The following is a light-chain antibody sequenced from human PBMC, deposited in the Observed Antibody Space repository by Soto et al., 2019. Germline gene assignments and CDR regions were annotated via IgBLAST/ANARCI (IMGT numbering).Light chain of an antibody. CDR2: WAS. J-gene: IGKJ3*01. Sequence: DIVMTQSPDSLAVSLGERASINCRSNQSVLYSSNDKNYLAWYQQKPGQPPKLLIYWASSRESGVPDRFSGSGSGTEFTLTISSLQAEDVAVYYCQQYYSTPFTFGPGTIVEIK. V-gene: IGKV4-1*01. CDR3: QQYYSTPFT. CDR1: QSVLYSSNDKNY.